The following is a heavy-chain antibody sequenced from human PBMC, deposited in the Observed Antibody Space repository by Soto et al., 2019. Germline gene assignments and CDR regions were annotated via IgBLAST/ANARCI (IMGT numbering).Heavy chain of an antibody. CDR3: GGVGQRLAETFEQ. CDR2: INPSDGRT. V-gene: IGHV1-46*01. J-gene: IGHJ4*02. D-gene: IGHD6-25*01. Sequence: ASVKVSCKASGYPFGAYYMHWVRQAPGQGLEWMGIINPSDGRTTYAQKFQGRLTLTRDTSSSTLFMELSSLKAEDTDFYYCGGVGQRLAETFEQWGQGSLVTVSS. CDR1: GYPFGAYY.